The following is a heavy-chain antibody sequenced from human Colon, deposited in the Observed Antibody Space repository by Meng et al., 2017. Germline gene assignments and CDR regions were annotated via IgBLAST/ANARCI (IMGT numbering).Heavy chain of an antibody. D-gene: IGHD6-13*01. Sequence: SETLSLTCTVPGGSISSYYWSWIRQPPGKGREWIGYIYYSGSTNHNPSLKSRVTISVDTSKNQFSLKLSSVTAADTAVYYRAGIRSSSRGLDYWGQGTLVTVSS. CDR1: GGSISSYY. V-gene: IGHV4-59*01. J-gene: IGHJ4*02. CDR2: IYYSGST. CDR3: AGIRSSSRGLDY.